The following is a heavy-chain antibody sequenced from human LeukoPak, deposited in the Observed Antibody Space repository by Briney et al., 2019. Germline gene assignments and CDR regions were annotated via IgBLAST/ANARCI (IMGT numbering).Heavy chain of an antibody. CDR1: GYTFTGYY. Sequence: GASVKVSCKASGYTFTGYYMHWVRQAPGQGLEWMGWINPNSGGTNYAQKFQGRVTMTRDTSISTAYMDLSRLISDDTAVYYCARDLSGSYSVDYWGQGTLVTVSS. V-gene: IGHV1-2*02. CDR3: ARDLSGSYSVDY. J-gene: IGHJ4*02. D-gene: IGHD1-26*01. CDR2: INPNSGGT.